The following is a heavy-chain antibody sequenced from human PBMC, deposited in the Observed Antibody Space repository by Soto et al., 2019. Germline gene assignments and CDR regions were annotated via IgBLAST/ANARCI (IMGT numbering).Heavy chain of an antibody. CDR3: ARDGFPLGVGWFDP. D-gene: IGHD3-10*01. Sequence: ASVKVSCKASGYTFTGCYMHWVRQAPGQGLEWMGWINPNSGGTNYAQKFQGRVTMTRDTSISTAYMELSRLRSDDTAVYYCARDGFPLGVGWFDPWGQGTLVTVSS. CDR1: GYTFTGCY. V-gene: IGHV1-2*02. CDR2: INPNSGGT. J-gene: IGHJ5*02.